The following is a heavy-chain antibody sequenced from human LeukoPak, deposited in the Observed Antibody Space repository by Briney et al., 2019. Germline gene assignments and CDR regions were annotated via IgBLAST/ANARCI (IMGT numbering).Heavy chain of an antibody. CDR1: GGSISSGDYY. D-gene: IGHD2-15*01. V-gene: IGHV4-30-4*01. J-gene: IGHJ4*02. CDR3: ARVICSGGSCYNSLGPFDY. CDR2: IYYSGST. Sequence: SETLSLTCTVSGGSISSGDYYWSWIRQPPGKGLEWIGYIYYSGSTYYNPSLKSRVTISVDTSKNQFSLKLSSVTAADTAVYYCARVICSGGSCYNSLGPFDYWGQGTLVTVSS.